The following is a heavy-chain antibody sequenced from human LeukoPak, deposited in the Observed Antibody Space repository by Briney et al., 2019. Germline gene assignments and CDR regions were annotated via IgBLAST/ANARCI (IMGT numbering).Heavy chain of an antibody. Sequence: SETLSLTCAVSGYSISSGYYWGWIRQLPGKGLEWIGNIYHSGNTYYNPSLKSRVTISVDTSKNQFSLKLSSVTATDTAVYYCARGTATGDEDYWGQGTLVTVSS. CDR1: GYSISSGYY. D-gene: IGHD7-27*01. J-gene: IGHJ4*02. CDR2: IYHSGNT. CDR3: ARGTATGDEDY. V-gene: IGHV4-38-2*01.